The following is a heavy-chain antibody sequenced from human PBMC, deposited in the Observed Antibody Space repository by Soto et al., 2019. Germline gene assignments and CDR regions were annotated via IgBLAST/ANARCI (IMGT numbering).Heavy chain of an antibody. CDR2: ISYDGSNK. J-gene: IGHJ4*02. CDR1: GFAFSSYC. V-gene: IGHV3-30*18. CDR3: AKSITMIVVVIEIDY. D-gene: IGHD3-22*01. Sequence: GGSLGLFCAASGFAFSSYCMHWVRQAPGKGLEWVAVISYDGSNKYYADSVKGRFTISRDNSKNTLYLQMNSLRAEDTAVYYCAKSITMIVVVIEIDYWGQGTLVTVSS.